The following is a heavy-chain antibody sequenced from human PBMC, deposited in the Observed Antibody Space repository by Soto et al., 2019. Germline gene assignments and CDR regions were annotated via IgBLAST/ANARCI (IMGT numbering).Heavy chain of an antibody. D-gene: IGHD1-26*01. V-gene: IGHV6-1*01. J-gene: IGHJ3*01. CDR2: TYSRSKWYN. CDR1: GDSVSSNSAA. Sequence: PSQTLSLTCAISGDSVSSNSAAWHWIRQSPSRGLEWLGMTYSRSKWYNDYAVSVKGRITINPDTSKNQLSLQLNSVTPEDTAVYYCARKGSGNPGDPDTFDLWGQGTMVTVSS. CDR3: ARKGSGNPGDPDTFDL.